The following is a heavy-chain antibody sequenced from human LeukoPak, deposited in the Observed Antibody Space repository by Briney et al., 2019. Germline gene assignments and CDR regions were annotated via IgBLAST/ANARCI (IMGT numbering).Heavy chain of an antibody. CDR2: ISSSGSTI. CDR1: GFTFSSYE. CDR3: AKDKYCSGGSCYLYWYFDL. D-gene: IGHD2-15*01. V-gene: IGHV3-48*03. J-gene: IGHJ2*01. Sequence: GGSLRLSCAASGFTFSSYEMNWVRQAPGKWLEWVSYISSSGSTIYYADSVKGRFTISRDNSKNTLYLQMNSLRAEDTAVYYCAKDKYCSGGSCYLYWYFDLWGRGTLVTVSS.